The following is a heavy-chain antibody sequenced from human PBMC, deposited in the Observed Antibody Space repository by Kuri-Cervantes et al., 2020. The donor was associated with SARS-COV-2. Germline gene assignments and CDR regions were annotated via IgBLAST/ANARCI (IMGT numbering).Heavy chain of an antibody. CDR1: GGSISSYY. CDR2: IYHSGST. CDR3: ARVPYYGSGSQFDY. J-gene: IGHJ4*02. D-gene: IGHD3-10*01. Sequence: GSLRLSCTVSGGSISSYYWSWIRQPPGKGLEWIGSIYHSGSTYYNPSLKSRVTVSVDTSKNQFSLKLSSVTAADTAVYYCARVPYYGSGSQFDYWGQGTLVTVSS. V-gene: IGHV4-59*12.